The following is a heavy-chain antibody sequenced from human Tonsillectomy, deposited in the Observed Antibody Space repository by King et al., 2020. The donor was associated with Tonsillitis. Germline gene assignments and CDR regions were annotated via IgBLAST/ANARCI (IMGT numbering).Heavy chain of an antibody. V-gene: IGHV3-30*04. D-gene: IGHD1-1*01. J-gene: IGHJ4*02. CDR2: ISADGTNK. CDR1: RFSFRSYA. Sequence: VQLVESGGGVVQPGRSLRLSCAASRFSFRSYALHWVRQAPGKGLEWVAVISADGTNKYYADSVWGRFTISRDNSKSTLYLQMNSLRAEDTAVYFCATLEAGTPGYFDYGGQGTLVTVSS. CDR3: ATLEAGTPGYFDY.